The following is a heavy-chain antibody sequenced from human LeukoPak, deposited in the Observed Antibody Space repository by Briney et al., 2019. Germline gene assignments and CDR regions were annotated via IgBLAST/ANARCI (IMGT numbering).Heavy chain of an antibody. Sequence: SETLSLTCTVSGVSISSSYSYWDWIRQPPGMGLEWIGSIYYTGNTYYNASLKSQVSISIDTSKNQFSLKLTSVTAADTAVYYCARQTGSGLFILPGGQGTLVTVSP. CDR3: ARQTGSGLFILP. D-gene: IGHD3/OR15-3a*01. CDR2: IYYTGNT. V-gene: IGHV4-39*01. CDR1: GVSISSSYSY. J-gene: IGHJ4*02.